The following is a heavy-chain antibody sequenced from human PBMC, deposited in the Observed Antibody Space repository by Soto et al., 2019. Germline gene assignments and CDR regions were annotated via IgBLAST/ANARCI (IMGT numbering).Heavy chain of an antibody. V-gene: IGHV4-39*01. CDR1: GGSISSSSYY. Sequence: SETLSLTCTVSGGSISSSSYYWGWIRQPPGKGLEWIGSIYYSGSTYYNPSLKSRVTISVDTSKNQFSLKLSSVTAADTAVYYCARHATLLAAAGYWGQGTLVTVSS. J-gene: IGHJ4*02. CDR2: IYYSGST. D-gene: IGHD6-13*01. CDR3: ARHATLLAAAGY.